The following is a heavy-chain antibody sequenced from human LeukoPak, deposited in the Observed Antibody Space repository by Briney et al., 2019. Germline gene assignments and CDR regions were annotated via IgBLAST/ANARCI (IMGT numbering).Heavy chain of an antibody. Sequence: KASETLSLTCAVYGGSFSGYYWSWIRQPPGKGLEWIGEINHSGSTNYNPSFRSRVTISLDPSQNQFSLKLSSVTAADTAVYYCARDISGSYLQWGQGTLVTVSS. CDR1: GGSFSGYY. CDR2: INHSGST. D-gene: IGHD1-26*01. V-gene: IGHV4-34*01. CDR3: ARDISGSYLQ. J-gene: IGHJ4*02.